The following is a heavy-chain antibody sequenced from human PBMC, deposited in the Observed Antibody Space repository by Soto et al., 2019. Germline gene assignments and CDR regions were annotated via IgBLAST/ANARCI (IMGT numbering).Heavy chain of an antibody. Sequence: PSETLSLTCTVSGGSISSSSYYWGWIRQPPGKGLEWTGSIYYSGSTYYNPSLKSRVTISVDTSKNQFSLKLNSVTAADTAVYYCARHRRAESIEAAGGSEGLWWFDPWGQGTLVTVSS. CDR3: ARHRRAESIEAAGGSEGLWWFDP. CDR1: GGSISSSSYY. V-gene: IGHV4-39*01. D-gene: IGHD6-13*01. CDR2: IYYSGST. J-gene: IGHJ5*02.